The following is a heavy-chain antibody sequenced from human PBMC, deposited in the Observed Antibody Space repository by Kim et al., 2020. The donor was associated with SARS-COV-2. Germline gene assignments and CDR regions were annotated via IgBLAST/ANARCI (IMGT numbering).Heavy chain of an antibody. V-gene: IGHV3-30-3*01. Sequence: GGSLRLSCAASGVSFDSSAMNWVRQAPGKGLEWVAVISFDGRNKACADSVKGRFTISRDNSKSTLHLQMNSLRVEDTAVYYCARGNYYESVSLSDYYNGMDVWGQGTTVTVSS. J-gene: IGHJ6*02. CDR3: ARGNYYESVSLSDYYNGMDV. CDR1: GVSFDSSA. CDR2: ISFDGRNK. D-gene: IGHD3-10*01.